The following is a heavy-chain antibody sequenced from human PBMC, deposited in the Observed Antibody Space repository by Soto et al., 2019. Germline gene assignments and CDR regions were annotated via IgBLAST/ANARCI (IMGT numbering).Heavy chain of an antibody. CDR2: IYSGGST. CDR3: ARSGYDSDSGDWYFDL. CDR1: GFTVSSNY. Sequence: EVQLVESGGGSVQPGGSLRLSCAASGFTVSSNYMSWVRQAPGKGLEWVSVIYSGGSTYYADSVKGRFTISRHNSKNTLYLQMNSLRAEDTAVYYCARSGYDSDSGDWYFDLWGRGTLVTVSS. J-gene: IGHJ2*01. D-gene: IGHD5-12*01. V-gene: IGHV3-53*04.